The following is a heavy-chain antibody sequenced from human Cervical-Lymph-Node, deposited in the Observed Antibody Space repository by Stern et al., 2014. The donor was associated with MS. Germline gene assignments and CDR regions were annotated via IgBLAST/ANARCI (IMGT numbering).Heavy chain of an antibody. V-gene: IGHV4-39*02. CDR2: ISFAGST. CDR1: SASVTNNIFF. CDR3: AKATSVSHPTFDP. Sequence: QVQLQESGPGLVKPSETLSLTCAVSSASVTNNIFFWGWIRQPPGKGLEWIATISFAGSTYYNPYLKSRVIISKETSKNQFFLKLPSVTAADTAVYYCAKATSVSHPTFDPWGQGTLVTVSS. D-gene: IGHD5/OR15-5a*01. J-gene: IGHJ5*02.